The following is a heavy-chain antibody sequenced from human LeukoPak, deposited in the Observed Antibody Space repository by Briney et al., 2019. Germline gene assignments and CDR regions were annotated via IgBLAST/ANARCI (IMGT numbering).Heavy chain of an antibody. D-gene: IGHD3-22*01. CDR1: GFTFSSYA. Sequence: PGGSLRLSCAASGFTFSSYAMSWVRQAPGKGLEWVSAISGRGGSTYYADSVKGRFTISRDNSKNTLYLQMNSLRAEDTAVYYCAKDLSLGYYYDSSGYAFDIWGQGTMVTVSS. J-gene: IGHJ3*02. V-gene: IGHV3-23*01. CDR3: AKDLSLGYYYDSSGYAFDI. CDR2: ISGRGGST.